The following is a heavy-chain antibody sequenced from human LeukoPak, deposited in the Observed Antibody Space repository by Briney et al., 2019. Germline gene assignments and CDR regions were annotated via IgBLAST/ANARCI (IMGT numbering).Heavy chain of an antibody. CDR2: IYYSGST. D-gene: IGHD3-10*01. Sequence: SETLSLTCTVSGGSISSYYWSWIRQPPGKGLEYIGYIYYSGSTNYNLSLKSRVTISIDTSKNQFSLKLSSVTAADTAVYYCARVPLYGSGSLYYYYGMDVWGQGTTVTVSS. CDR1: GGSISSYY. CDR3: ARVPLYGSGSLYYYYGMDV. V-gene: IGHV4-59*12. J-gene: IGHJ6*02.